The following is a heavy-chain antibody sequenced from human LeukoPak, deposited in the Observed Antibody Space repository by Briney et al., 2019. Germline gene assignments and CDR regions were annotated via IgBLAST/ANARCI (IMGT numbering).Heavy chain of an antibody. CDR1: GASINNYY. Sequence: PSETLSLTCTVSGASINNYYWTWIRQPAGKGLEWIGRFYISETTNYNPSLKSRVTISVDTSKNQFSLKLTSVTAADTAVYYCARGATDWTTSGAFDIWGQGTMVTVSS. J-gene: IGHJ3*02. D-gene: IGHD1-1*01. CDR2: FYISETT. CDR3: ARGATDWTTSGAFDI. V-gene: IGHV4-4*07.